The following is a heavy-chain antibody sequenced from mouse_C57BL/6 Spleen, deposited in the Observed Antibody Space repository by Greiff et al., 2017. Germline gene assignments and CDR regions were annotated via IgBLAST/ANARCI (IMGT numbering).Heavy chain of an antibody. CDR3: ARSVDGAMDY. D-gene: IGHD1-1*02. CDR1: GYAFTNYL. J-gene: IGHJ4*01. Sequence: QVQLQQSGAELVRPGTSVKVSCKASGYAFTNYLIEWVKQRPGQGLEWIGVINPGSGGTNYNEKFKGKATLTADKSSSTAYMQLSSLTSEDSAVYFCARSVDGAMDYWGQGTSVTVSS. CDR2: INPGSGGT. V-gene: IGHV1-54*01.